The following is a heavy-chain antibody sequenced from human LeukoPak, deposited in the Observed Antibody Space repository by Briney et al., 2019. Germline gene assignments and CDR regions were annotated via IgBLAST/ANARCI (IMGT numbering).Heavy chain of an antibody. J-gene: IGHJ4*02. V-gene: IGHV3-23*01. CDR3: AKHADGSGRPRAGFDH. D-gene: IGHD3-22*01. Sequence: GGSLRLSCAASGFTLNYAMTWARQPPGKGLEWVSAISGSGGSTYYADSVKGRFTISKDNSKNTLYLLMSSLRPEDTAVYYCAKHADGSGRPRAGFDHWGQGTLVTVSS. CDR1: GFTLNYA. CDR2: ISGSGGST.